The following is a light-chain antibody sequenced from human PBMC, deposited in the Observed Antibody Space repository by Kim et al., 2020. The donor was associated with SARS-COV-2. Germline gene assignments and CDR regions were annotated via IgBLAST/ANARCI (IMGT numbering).Light chain of an antibody. Sequence: PGKTARITCGGTSIGSKRVHWYQQKPGQAPVLVISYDSVRPSGIPERSSGSNSGNTATVTISRVEAGDEANYYCQVWDSSADHRVVFGGGTQLTVL. CDR1: SIGSKR. CDR2: YDS. J-gene: IGLJ2*01. CDR3: QVWDSSADHRVV. V-gene: IGLV3-21*04.